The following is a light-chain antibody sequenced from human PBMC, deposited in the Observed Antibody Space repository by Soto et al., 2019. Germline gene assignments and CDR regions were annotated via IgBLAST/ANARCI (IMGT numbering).Light chain of an antibody. CDR3: SSYAGRVV. J-gene: IGLJ2*01. V-gene: IGLV2-23*01. Sequence: QSALTQPASVSGSPGQSITISCTGTSSDVGSYTLVSWYQQHPGKAPKLMIYEGTKRPSGVSNRFSGSKSGNTASLTISGLQAEDEAHYYCSSYAGRVVFGGGTKLTVL. CDR1: SSDVGSYTL. CDR2: EGT.